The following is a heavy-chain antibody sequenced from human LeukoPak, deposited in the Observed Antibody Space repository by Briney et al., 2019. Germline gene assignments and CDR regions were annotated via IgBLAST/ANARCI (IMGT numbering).Heavy chain of an antibody. D-gene: IGHD7-27*01. Sequence: GGSLRLSCAASGFTFSNYAMNWVRQAPGKGLEWVSGISDNGDYTYYADSVKGRFTISRDNAKNSLYLQMNSLRAEDTAVYYCATCWGFAGDYWGQGILVTVSS. CDR3: ATCWGFAGDY. CDR1: GFTFSNYA. CDR2: ISDNGDYT. V-gene: IGHV3-21*04. J-gene: IGHJ4*02.